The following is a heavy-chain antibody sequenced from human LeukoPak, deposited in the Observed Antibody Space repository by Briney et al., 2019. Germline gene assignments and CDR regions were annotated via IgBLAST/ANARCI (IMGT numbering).Heavy chain of an antibody. Sequence: GGSLRLSCVASGFTFSSYGMSWDRQAPGKGLEWVSGISDSGGSTYYADSVKGRFTISRDNSKNTLYLQMNSLRAEDTAVYYCAKGIATTGPYYYVMDVWGQGTTVTVSS. CDR3: AKGIATTGPYYYVMDV. D-gene: IGHD6-13*01. V-gene: IGHV3-23*01. CDR2: ISDSGGST. J-gene: IGHJ6*02. CDR1: GFTFSSYG.